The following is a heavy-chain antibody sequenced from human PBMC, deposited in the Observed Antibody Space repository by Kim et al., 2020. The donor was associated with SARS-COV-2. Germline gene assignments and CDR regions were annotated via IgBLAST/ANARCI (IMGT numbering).Heavy chain of an antibody. Sequence: GGSLRLSCAASGFSFGDYAMHWVRQAPGKGLEWVSSISWNTNSIAYAASVKGRFTISRDNAKKSLDLQMNSLRPEDTAFYYCVKQQQQLAFDYWGQGTLVTVSS. CDR1: GFSFGDYA. V-gene: IGHV3-9*01. D-gene: IGHD6-13*01. CDR2: ISWNTNSI. J-gene: IGHJ4*02. CDR3: VKQQQQLAFDY.